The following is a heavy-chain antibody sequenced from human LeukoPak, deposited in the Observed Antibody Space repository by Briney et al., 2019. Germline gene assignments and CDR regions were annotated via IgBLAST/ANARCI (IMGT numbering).Heavy chain of an antibody. CDR3: ARSGSIWELHIDY. CDR1: GGSISSHY. J-gene: IGHJ4*02. CDR2: IYYSGSI. D-gene: IGHD1-26*01. Sequence: SETLSPTCTVSGGSISSHYWSWIRQPPGKGLEWIGYIYYSGSINYNPSLKSRVTISVDTSKNQFSLKLSSVTAADTAVYYCARSGSIWELHIDYWGQGTLVTVSS. V-gene: IGHV4-59*11.